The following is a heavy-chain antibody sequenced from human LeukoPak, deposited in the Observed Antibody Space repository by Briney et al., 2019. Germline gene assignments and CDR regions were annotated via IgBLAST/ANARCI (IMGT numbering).Heavy chain of an antibody. D-gene: IGHD4-23*01. CDR3: ARGTQGTVASLDY. CDR1: GYSISSGYY. CDR2: IYHSGST. J-gene: IGHJ4*02. V-gene: IGHV4-38-2*02. Sequence: SETLSLTCTVSGYSISSGYYWGWIRQPPGKGLEWIGSIYHSGSTYYNPSLKSRVTISVDTSKNQFSLKLSSVTAADTAVYYCARGTQGTVASLDYWGQGTLVTVSS.